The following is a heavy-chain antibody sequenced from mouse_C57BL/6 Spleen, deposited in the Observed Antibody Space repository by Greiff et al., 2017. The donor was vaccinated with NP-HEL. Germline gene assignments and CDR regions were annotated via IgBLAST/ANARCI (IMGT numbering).Heavy chain of an antibody. D-gene: IGHD1-1*01. CDR2: ISYDGSN. Sequence: VQLKESGPGLVKPSQSLSLPCSVTGYSIPSGYYWNWIRQFPGNKLEWMGYISYDGSNNYNPSLKNRISITRDTSKNQFFLKLNSVTTEDTATYYCARGGYYGSSYGWFAYWGQGTLVTVSA. J-gene: IGHJ3*01. CDR1: GYSIPSGYY. CDR3: ARGGYYGSSYGWFAY. V-gene: IGHV3-6*01.